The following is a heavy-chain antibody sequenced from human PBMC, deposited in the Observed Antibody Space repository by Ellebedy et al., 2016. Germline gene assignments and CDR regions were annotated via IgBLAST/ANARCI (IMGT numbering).Heavy chain of an antibody. CDR1: GGSLSDYH. J-gene: IGHJ4*02. Sequence: SETLSLXXAVYGGSLSDYHWSWIRQSPGKGLEWIGSILDPENIYHNPSFKSRVTISLDTPTNRFSLNLTSVTAADTAVYYCGTQGDYGGDPFDYWGQGTLVTVSS. CDR3: GTQGDYGGDPFDY. CDR2: ILDPENI. D-gene: IGHD4-23*01. V-gene: IGHV4-34*12.